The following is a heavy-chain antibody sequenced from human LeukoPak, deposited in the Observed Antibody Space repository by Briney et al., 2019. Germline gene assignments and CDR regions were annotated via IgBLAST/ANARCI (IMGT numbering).Heavy chain of an antibody. V-gene: IGHV3-23*01. CDR3: ARDLSLRPSDWYPGFAY. CDR1: GFTFSSYA. Sequence: GGSLRLSCAASGFTFSSYAMSWVRQAPGKGLEWISVSTESGVRTYYADSVKGRFTISRDNSKNTLYLQMNSLRAEDTAVYYCARDLSLRPSDWYPGFAYWGQGTLVTVSS. D-gene: IGHD6-19*01. CDR2: STESGVRT. J-gene: IGHJ4*02.